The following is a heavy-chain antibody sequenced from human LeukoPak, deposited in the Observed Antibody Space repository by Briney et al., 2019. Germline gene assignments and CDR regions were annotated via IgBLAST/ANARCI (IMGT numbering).Heavy chain of an antibody. Sequence: GGSLRLSCAASGFTFSSYAMSWVRQAPGKGLEWVSAISGSGGSTYYADSVKGRFTISRDNSKNTLYLQMNSLRAGDTALYYCARLYNWNEGFDYWGQGTLVTVSS. J-gene: IGHJ4*02. CDR2: ISGSGGST. CDR1: GFTFSSYA. V-gene: IGHV3-23*01. D-gene: IGHD1-20*01. CDR3: ARLYNWNEGFDY.